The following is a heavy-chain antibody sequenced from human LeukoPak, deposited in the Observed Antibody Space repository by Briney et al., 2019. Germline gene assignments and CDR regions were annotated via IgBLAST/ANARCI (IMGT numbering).Heavy chain of an antibody. V-gene: IGHV3-7*01. Sequence: PGGSLRLSCAASESTFNIYWMTWVRQAPGKGLEWVANINQDGSKNDYVDSVKGRFIISRDNAKNSLFLQMNSLTVADTAMYYCARERITINGDHFDSWGQGTLVSVSS. CDR1: ESTFNIYW. CDR3: ARERITINGDHFDS. J-gene: IGHJ4*01. D-gene: IGHD3-10*01. CDR2: INQDGSKN.